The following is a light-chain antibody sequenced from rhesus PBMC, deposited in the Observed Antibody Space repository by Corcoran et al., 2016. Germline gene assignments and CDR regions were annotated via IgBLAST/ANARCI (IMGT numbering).Light chain of an antibody. J-gene: IGKJ4*01. CDR2: DAS. Sequence: DIQMTQSPSSPSLSVGDSVTSTCWSSQGTSNYSIWYQQKPGKAPKLLIYDASILQSGVPSRFRGSGAGIYFTLTIRSLEPEERTAYYCLQDYTAPQTFGGGTKVEIK. CDR1: QGTSNY. V-gene: IGKV1S21*01. CDR3: LQDYTAPQT.